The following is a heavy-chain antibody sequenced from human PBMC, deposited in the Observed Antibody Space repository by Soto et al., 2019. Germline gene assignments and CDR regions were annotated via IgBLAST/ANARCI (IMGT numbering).Heavy chain of an antibody. Sequence: GGSLRLSCAASGFTFSSYEMNWVRQAPGKGLEWVSYISSSGSDIEYADSVKGRLTISRDDARNSVYLQMSSLRAEATAVYYCARESGDYHDSSGYYYFFDYWGQGALVTVSS. CDR3: ARESGDYHDSSGYYYFFDY. CDR1: GFTFSSYE. J-gene: IGHJ4*02. D-gene: IGHD3-22*01. V-gene: IGHV3-48*03. CDR2: ISSSGSDI.